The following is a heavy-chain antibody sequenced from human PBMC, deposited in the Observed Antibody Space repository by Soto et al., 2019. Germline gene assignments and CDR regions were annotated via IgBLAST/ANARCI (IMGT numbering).Heavy chain of an antibody. D-gene: IGHD2-8*02. CDR2: IYYSGST. V-gene: IGHV4-30-4*01. J-gene: IGHJ4*02. CDR1: GGAISSGDYY. Sequence: SETLSLTCTVSGGAISSGDYYWSWIRQPPGKGLEWIGYIYYSGSTYYNPSLKSRVTISVDTSKNQFSLKLSSVTAADTAVYYCARGYCTSSACHWNFDYWGQGTLVTVSS. CDR3: ARGYCTSSACHWNFDY.